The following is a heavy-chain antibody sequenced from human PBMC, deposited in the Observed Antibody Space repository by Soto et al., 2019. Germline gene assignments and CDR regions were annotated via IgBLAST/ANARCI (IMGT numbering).Heavy chain of an antibody. Sequence: ASVKVSCKASGGTFSSYAISWVRQAPGQGLEWMGGIIPIFGTANYAQKFQGRVTITADESTSTAYMELSSLRSEDTAVYYCARESSSYDSSGPSNAFDIWGQGTMVTVSS. J-gene: IGHJ3*02. CDR3: ARESSSYDSSGPSNAFDI. CDR2: IIPIFGTA. D-gene: IGHD3-22*01. V-gene: IGHV1-69*13. CDR1: GGTFSSYA.